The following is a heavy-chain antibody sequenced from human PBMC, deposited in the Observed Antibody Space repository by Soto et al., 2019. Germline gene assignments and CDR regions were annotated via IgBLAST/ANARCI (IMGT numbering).Heavy chain of an antibody. D-gene: IGHD4-17*01. Sequence: QVQLQQWGAGLLKPSETLSLTCAVYGGSFSGYYWSWIRQPPGKGLEWIGEINHSGSTNYNPSLKSRVTISVDTSKNQFSLKLSAVTAADTAVYYCARGPHTGDYYYYMDVWGKGTKVTVSS. CDR1: GGSFSGYY. CDR2: INHSGST. CDR3: ARGPHTGDYYYYMDV. J-gene: IGHJ6*03. V-gene: IGHV4-34*01.